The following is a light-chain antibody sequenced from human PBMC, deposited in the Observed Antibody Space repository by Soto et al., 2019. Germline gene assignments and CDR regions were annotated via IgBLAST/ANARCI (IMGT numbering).Light chain of an antibody. CDR1: QTISSW. CDR2: KAS. Sequence: DIQMTQSPSTLSGSVGDRVTITCRASQTISSWLAWYQQKPGKAPKLLIYKASTLKSGVPSRFSGSGSGTEFTLTISSLQPDDCATYYGQHYNSYSAAFGQGTKVERK. CDR3: QHYNSYSAA. J-gene: IGKJ1*01. V-gene: IGKV1-5*03.